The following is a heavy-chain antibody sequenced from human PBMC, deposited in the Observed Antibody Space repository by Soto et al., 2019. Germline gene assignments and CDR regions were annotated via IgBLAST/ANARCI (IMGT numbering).Heavy chain of an antibody. J-gene: IGHJ5*02. V-gene: IGHV4-4*02. CDR1: GESISXXXX. CDR2: IHHSATT. CDR3: VRLCDSGRRLSP. Sequence: QVRLQESGPGLVTPSGTXFLTCDVFGESISXXXXXXXXRKPRGTGVEWIGEIHHSATTNYSPSHKSRVAMSVDKSKKHFSLNLTSVTAADTAVYYCVRLCDSGRRLSPWGQGTLITDSA. D-gene: IGHD2-21*01.